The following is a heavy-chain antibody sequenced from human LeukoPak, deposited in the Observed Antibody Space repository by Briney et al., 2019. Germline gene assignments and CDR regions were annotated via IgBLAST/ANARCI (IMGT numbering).Heavy chain of an antibody. Sequence: SVKVSCKASGGTFSSYAISWVRQAPGQGLEWMGGIIPIFGTANYAQKFQGRVTITADKSTSTAYMELSSLRSEDTAVYYCARDGDCSGGSCHGPFDYWGQGTLVTVSS. CDR1: GGTFSSYA. CDR3: ARDGDCSGGSCHGPFDY. D-gene: IGHD2-15*01. J-gene: IGHJ4*02. V-gene: IGHV1-69*06. CDR2: IIPIFGTA.